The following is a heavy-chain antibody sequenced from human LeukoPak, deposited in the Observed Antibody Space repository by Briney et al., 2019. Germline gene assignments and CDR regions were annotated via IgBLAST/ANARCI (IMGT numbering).Heavy chain of an antibody. Sequence: PGGSLRLSCAASGFTFSSYAMHWVRQAPGKGLEWVSVIYSGGSTYYADSVKGRFTISRDNSKNTLYLQMNSLRAEDTAVYYCARGLRGFDYWGQGTLVTVSS. J-gene: IGHJ4*02. CDR3: ARGLRGFDY. CDR1: GFTFSSYA. V-gene: IGHV3-66*01. D-gene: IGHD3-16*01. CDR2: IYSGGST.